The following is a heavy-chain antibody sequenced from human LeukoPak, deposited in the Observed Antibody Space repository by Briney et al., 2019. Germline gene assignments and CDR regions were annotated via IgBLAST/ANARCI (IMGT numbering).Heavy chain of an antibody. CDR1: GYTFTGYY. J-gene: IGHJ6*03. CDR2: INPNSGGT. V-gene: IGHV1-2*02. CDR3: ARGDWGFDYYYYMDV. D-gene: IGHD3/OR15-3a*01. Sequence: ASVKVSCKASGYTFTGYYMHWVRQAPGQGLEWMGWINPNSGGTNYAQKFQGRVTMTRDTSISTAYMELSRLRSDDTAVYYCARGDWGFDYYYYMDVWGKGTTVTVSS.